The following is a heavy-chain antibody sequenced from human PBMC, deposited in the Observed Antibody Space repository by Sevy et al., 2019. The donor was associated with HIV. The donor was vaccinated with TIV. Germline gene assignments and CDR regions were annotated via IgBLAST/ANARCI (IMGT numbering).Heavy chain of an antibody. CDR2: IYDSASA. D-gene: IGHD3-3*01. Sequence: SETLSLTCSVSGDSISSYYWSWIRQPAGKGLEWIGRIYDSASATYEPSLKSRVTMSLETSKNQFYLKLISVTAADTAVYYCARDRVTIFGVSIDYYFDYWGQGTLVTVSS. CDR3: ARDRVTIFGVSIDYYFDY. V-gene: IGHV4-4*07. CDR1: GDSISSYY. J-gene: IGHJ4*02.